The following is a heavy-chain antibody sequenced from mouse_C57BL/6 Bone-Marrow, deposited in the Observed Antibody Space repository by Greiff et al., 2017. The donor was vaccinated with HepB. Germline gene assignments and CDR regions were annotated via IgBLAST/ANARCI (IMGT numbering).Heavy chain of an antibody. V-gene: IGHV1-81*01. J-gene: IGHJ2*01. Sequence: VKLQESGAELARPGASVKLSCKASGYTFTSYGISWVKQRTGQGLEWIGEIYPRSGNTYYNEKFKGKATLTADKSSSTAYMELRSLTSEDSAVYFCARWAWEDWGQGTTLTVSS. D-gene: IGHD4-1*01. CDR1: GYTFTSYG. CDR3: ARWAWED. CDR2: IYPRSGNT.